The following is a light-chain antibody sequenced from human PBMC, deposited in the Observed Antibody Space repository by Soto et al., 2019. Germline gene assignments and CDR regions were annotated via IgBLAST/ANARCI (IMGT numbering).Light chain of an antibody. J-gene: IGKJ4*01. CDR2: GAS. V-gene: IGKV3-20*01. Sequence: EIVLTQFPGTLSLSPGESATLSCRASQSVSSSYLAWCQQKPGQAPRVLIYGASSRASGIPDRFSGSGSGTDFTLTISRLEPEDFAVYYCQQCGSSPLTFGGGTRVEIK. CDR1: QSVSSSY. CDR3: QQCGSSPLT.